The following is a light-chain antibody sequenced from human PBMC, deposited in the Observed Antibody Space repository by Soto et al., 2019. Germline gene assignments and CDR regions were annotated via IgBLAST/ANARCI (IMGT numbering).Light chain of an antibody. CDR2: AAS. CDR1: QAISSW. J-gene: IGKJ1*01. Sequence: EIQKTQSPSSVPASVGDRVTITCRASQAISSWLAWYQQNPGKAPNLLIYAASTLQSGVPSRFSGSGSGTDFTLTSSSLQPEDFATYYCQQANSLPWTFGQGTKVDIK. CDR3: QQANSLPWT. V-gene: IGKV1-12*01.